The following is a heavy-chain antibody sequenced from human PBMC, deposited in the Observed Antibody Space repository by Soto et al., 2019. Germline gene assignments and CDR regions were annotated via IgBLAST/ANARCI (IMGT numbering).Heavy chain of an antibody. CDR3: ARSPWARSSSAANDY. J-gene: IGHJ4*02. V-gene: IGHV3-30-3*01. CDR2: ISYDGSNK. D-gene: IGHD6-6*01. Sequence: GGSLRLSCSASGFTFSSYAMHWVRQAPGKGLEWVAVISYDGSNKYYADSVKGRFTISRDNSKNTLYLQMNSLRAEDTAVYYCARSPWARSSSAANDYWGQGTLVTVSS. CDR1: GFTFSSYA.